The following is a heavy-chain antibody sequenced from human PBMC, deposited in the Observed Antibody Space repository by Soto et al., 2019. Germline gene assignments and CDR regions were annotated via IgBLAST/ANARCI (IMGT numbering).Heavy chain of an antibody. J-gene: IGHJ6*02. Sequence: SETLSVTWRGSGGSASTSSHHVGWILHAPGTGLEWIGTVYYTGSTYYNPSLNSRVTISVDTSKNQFSLKLSSVTAADTAVYYCHARGPLPTAGNGEYYYYGMDVWGQGTTVTVS. D-gene: IGHD1-26*01. V-gene: IGHV4-39*01. CDR1: GGSASTSSHH. CDR3: HARGPLPTAGNGEYYYYGMDV. CDR2: VYYTGST.